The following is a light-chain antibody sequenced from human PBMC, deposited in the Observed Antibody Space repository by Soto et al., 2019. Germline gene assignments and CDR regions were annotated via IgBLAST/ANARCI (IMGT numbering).Light chain of an antibody. CDR1: SSDVGGYNY. V-gene: IGLV2-14*03. Sequence: QSALTQPASVSGSPEQSITISCTGTSSDVGGYNYVSWYQHHPGKAPKLIIYDVGNRPSGVSIRFSASKSDNTASLTISGLQPEDEADYHCSSYTTSNTRQIVFGTGTQLTV. J-gene: IGLJ1*01. CDR3: SSYTTSNTRQIV. CDR2: DVG.